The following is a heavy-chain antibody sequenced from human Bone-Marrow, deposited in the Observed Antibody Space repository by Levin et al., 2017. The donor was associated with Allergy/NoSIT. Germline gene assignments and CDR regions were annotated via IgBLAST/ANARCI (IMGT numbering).Heavy chain of an antibody. CDR1: GFTFSSYS. V-gene: IGHV3-21*01. CDR3: ARDYDYIWGSYRWGYYYYYMDV. J-gene: IGHJ6*03. Sequence: GGSLRLSCAASGFTFSSYSMNWVRQAPGKGLEWVSSISSSSSYIYYADSVKGRFTISRDNAKNSLYLQMNSLRAEDTAVYYCARDYDYIWGSYRWGYYYYYMDVWGKGTTVTVSS. CDR2: ISSSSSYI. D-gene: IGHD3-16*02.